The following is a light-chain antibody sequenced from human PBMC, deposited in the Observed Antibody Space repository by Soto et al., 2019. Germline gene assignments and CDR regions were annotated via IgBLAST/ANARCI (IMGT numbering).Light chain of an antibody. CDR3: QQYNNWPPFT. CDR1: QSVSSN. CDR2: RAS. V-gene: IGKV3-15*01. Sequence: EIVMTQSPATLSVSPGDRATLSCRASQSVSSNFAWYQQKPGQAPRLLIYRASTRATGIPARFSGSGSVTEFTLTISSLQYEDFVVYFCQQYNNWPPFTVGQRTKLELK. J-gene: IGKJ2*01.